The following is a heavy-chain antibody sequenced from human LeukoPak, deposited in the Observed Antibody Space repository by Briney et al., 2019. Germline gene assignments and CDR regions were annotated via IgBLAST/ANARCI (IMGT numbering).Heavy chain of an antibody. CDR1: GGTFSSYA. CDR3: AREKYYYDSSGYYYYWFDP. V-gene: IGHV1-69*13. Sequence: SVKDSCKASGGTFSSYAISWVRQAPGQGLEWMGGIIPIFGTANYAQNFQGRVTITADESTSTAYMELSSLRSEDTAVYYCAREKYYYDSSGYYYYWFDPWGQGTLVTVSS. D-gene: IGHD3-22*01. CDR2: IIPIFGTA. J-gene: IGHJ5*02.